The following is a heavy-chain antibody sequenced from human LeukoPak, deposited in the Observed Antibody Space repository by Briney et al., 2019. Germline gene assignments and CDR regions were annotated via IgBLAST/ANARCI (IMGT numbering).Heavy chain of an antibody. CDR3: AREEDCSGGICYLGNAFDI. V-gene: IGHV4-34*01. D-gene: IGHD2-15*01. Sequence: SETLSLTCAVYGGSFSGYYWSWIRQPPGKGLEWIGEINHSGSTNYNASLRSRVTISVDTSKNQFSLKLRSVTAADTAVYYCAREEDCSGGICYLGNAFDIWGQGTMFTVSS. J-gene: IGHJ3*02. CDR1: GGSFSGYY. CDR2: INHSGST.